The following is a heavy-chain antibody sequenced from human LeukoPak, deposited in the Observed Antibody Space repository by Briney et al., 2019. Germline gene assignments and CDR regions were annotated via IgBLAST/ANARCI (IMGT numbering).Heavy chain of an antibody. CDR1: GGSISSSSYY. J-gene: IGHJ4*02. CDR3: ARESGYCSNTSCYTDY. V-gene: IGHV4-39*07. D-gene: IGHD2-2*02. Sequence: NPSETLSLTCTVSGGSISSSSYYWGWIRQPPGKGLEWIGSIYYSGSTYYNPSLKSRVTISVDTSKNQFSLKLSSVTAADTAVYYCARESGYCSNTSCYTDYWGQGTLVTVSS. CDR2: IYYSGST.